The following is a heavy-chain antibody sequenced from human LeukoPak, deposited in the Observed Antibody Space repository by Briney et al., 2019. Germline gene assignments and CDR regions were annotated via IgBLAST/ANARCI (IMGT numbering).Heavy chain of an antibody. D-gene: IGHD2-21*02. CDR1: GGSISSSSYY. V-gene: IGHV4-39*01. J-gene: IGHJ3*02. CDR3: ARSHIVAVTGFAFDI. Sequence: PSETLSLTCTVSGGSISSSSYYWGWIRQPPGKGPEWIGSIYYSGSTHYNPSLKSRVTITVDTSKNQFSLKLSSVTAADTTVYYCARSHIVAVTGFAFDIWGQGTLVTVSS. CDR2: IYYSGST.